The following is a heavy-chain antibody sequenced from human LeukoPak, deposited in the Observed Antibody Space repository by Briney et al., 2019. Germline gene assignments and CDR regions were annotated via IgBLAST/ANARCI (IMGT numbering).Heavy chain of an antibody. J-gene: IGHJ4*02. Sequence: PGGSLRLSCAASGFTFSSYSMNWVRQAPGKGLEWVSSISSSSSYIYYADSVKGRFTISRDNAKNSLYLQMNSLRAEDTAVYYCARGGDEQLARDFDYWGQGTLVTVSS. D-gene: IGHD6-6*01. CDR1: GFTFSSYS. CDR3: ARGGDEQLARDFDY. CDR2: ISSSSSYI. V-gene: IGHV3-21*01.